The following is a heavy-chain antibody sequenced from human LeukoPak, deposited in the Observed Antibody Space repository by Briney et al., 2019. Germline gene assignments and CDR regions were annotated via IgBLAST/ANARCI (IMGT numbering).Heavy chain of an antibody. V-gene: IGHV3-48*03. D-gene: IGHD3-10*02. CDR3: AELGITMIGGV. J-gene: IGHJ6*04. CDR1: GFTFSSYE. CDR2: ISSSGSTI. Sequence: GGTLRLSCAASGFTFSSYEMNWVRQDPGKGLEGVSYISSSGSTIYYADSVKGRFTISRDNAKNSLYLQRNGLRAEDTAVYYCAELGITMIGGVWGKGTTVTISS.